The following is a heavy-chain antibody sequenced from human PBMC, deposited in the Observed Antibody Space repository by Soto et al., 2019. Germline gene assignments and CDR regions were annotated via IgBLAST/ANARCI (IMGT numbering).Heavy chain of an antibody. Sequence: QVQLQQWGAGLLKPSETLSLTCAVYGGSFSGYSWTWIRQPPGTGLEWIGEINHSGSTNYNPSLKSRVTISVGPSKNQFSLKLTSVTAADTALYYCARDKITGLFDYWGQGTLVTVSS. CDR1: GGSFSGYS. CDR2: INHSGST. J-gene: IGHJ4*02. CDR3: ARDKITGLFDY. D-gene: IGHD2-8*02. V-gene: IGHV4-34*01.